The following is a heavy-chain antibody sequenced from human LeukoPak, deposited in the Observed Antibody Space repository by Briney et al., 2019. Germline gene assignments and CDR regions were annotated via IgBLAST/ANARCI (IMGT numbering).Heavy chain of an antibody. CDR3: ARGGAEPYYYGMDV. V-gene: IGHV4-30-4*01. CDR1: DGSISSGDYF. J-gene: IGHJ6*02. D-gene: IGHD1-26*01. Sequence: SQTLSLTCTVSDGSISSGDYFCSWIRQPPGKGLEWIGYIYYSGSTYYNPSLKSRVTISVDTSKNQFSLKLSSVTAADTAVYYCARGGAEPYYYGMDVWGQGTTVTVSS. CDR2: IYYSGST.